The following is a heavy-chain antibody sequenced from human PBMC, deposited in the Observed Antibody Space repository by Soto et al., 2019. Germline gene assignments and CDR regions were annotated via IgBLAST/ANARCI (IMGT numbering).Heavy chain of an antibody. CDR1: GYTFTSYD. V-gene: IGHV1-8*01. D-gene: IGHD3-9*01. CDR2: MNPNSGNT. CDR3: ARDDILTGSIYYYYYMDV. Sequence: GASVKVSCEASGYTFTSYDINWVRQATGQGLEWMGWMNPNSGNTGYAQKFQGRVTMTRNTSISTAYMELSSLRSEDTAVYYCARDDILTGSIYYYYYMDVWGKGTKVTVSS. J-gene: IGHJ6*03.